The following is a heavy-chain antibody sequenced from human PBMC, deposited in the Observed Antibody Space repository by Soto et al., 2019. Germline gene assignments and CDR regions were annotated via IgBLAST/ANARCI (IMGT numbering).Heavy chain of an antibody. CDR2: IIPIFVTP. V-gene: IGHV1-69*13. D-gene: IGHD3-3*01. CDR3: ARELVRFLESDFDY. CDR1: GGTFSSYA. Sequence: SVKVSCKTSGGTFSSYAISWVRQAPGQGLEWMGGIIPIFVTPNYAQKFQGRVTITADESTSTGYMELSSLRSDDTAMYYCARELVRFLESDFDYWGQGTLVTVSS. J-gene: IGHJ4*02.